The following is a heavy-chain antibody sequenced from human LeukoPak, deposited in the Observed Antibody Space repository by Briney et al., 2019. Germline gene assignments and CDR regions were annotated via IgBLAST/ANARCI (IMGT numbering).Heavy chain of an antibody. Sequence: GGSLRLSCAASGFTFSSYAMSWVRQAPGKGLEWVSAISGSGGGTYYADSVKGRFTISRGNSKNTLFLQMNNLRAEDTAVYYCAKDRDCSSTSCYVPFDSWGQGTLVTVSS. CDR2: ISGSGGGT. CDR1: GFTFSSYA. D-gene: IGHD2-2*01. J-gene: IGHJ4*02. CDR3: AKDRDCSSTSCYVPFDS. V-gene: IGHV3-23*01.